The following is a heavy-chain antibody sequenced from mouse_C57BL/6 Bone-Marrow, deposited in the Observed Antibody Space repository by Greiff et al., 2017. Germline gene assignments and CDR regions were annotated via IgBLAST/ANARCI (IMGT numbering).Heavy chain of an antibody. V-gene: IGHV5-2*01. CDR3: ARQRGNYGSSYGYFDV. Sequence: EVQLVESGGGLVQPGESLKLSCESNEYEFPSPDMSWVRKTPEKRLELVAAINSDGGSTYYPATMERRFIISRDNTKKTLYLQMSSLRSEDTALYYCARQRGNYGSSYGYFDVWGTGTTVTVSS. D-gene: IGHD1-1*01. CDR1: EYEFPSPD. J-gene: IGHJ1*03. CDR2: INSDGGST.